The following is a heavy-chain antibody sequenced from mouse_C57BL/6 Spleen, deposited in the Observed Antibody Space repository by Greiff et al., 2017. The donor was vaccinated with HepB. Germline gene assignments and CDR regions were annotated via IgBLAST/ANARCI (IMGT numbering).Heavy chain of an antibody. CDR1: GFTFSDYG. V-gene: IGHV5-17*01. D-gene: IGHD1-1*01. J-gene: IGHJ3*01. CDR3: ARGYGSSWFAY. CDR2: ISSGSSTI. Sequence: EVKLVESGGGLVKPGGSLKLSCAASGFTFSDYGMHWVRQAPEKGLEWVAYISSGSSTIYYADTVKGRVTISSDNAKNTLFLQMTSLRSEDTAMYYCARGYGSSWFAYWGQGTLVTVSA.